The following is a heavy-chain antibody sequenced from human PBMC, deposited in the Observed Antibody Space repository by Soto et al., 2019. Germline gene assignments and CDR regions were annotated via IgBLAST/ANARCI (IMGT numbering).Heavy chain of an antibody. CDR2: INPNSGGT. J-gene: IGHJ3*02. V-gene: IGHV1-2*04. CDR3: ARDEMATGDAFDI. Sequence: ASVKVSCKASGYTFTGYYMHWVRQAPGQGLEWMGWINPNSGGTNYAQKFQGWVTMTRDTSISTAYMELSRLRSDDTAVYYCARDEMATGDAFDIWGQGTMVTVSS. CDR1: GYTFTGYY. D-gene: IGHD5-12*01.